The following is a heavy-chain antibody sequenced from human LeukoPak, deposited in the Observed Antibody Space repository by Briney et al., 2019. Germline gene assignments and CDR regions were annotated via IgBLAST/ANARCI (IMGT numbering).Heavy chain of an antibody. J-gene: IGHJ6*03. D-gene: IGHD2/OR15-2a*01. CDR3: ARARDYFTYYYYYYMDV. CDR1: GGSISSGNYY. V-gene: IGHV4-39*07. CDR2: INHSGST. Sequence: PSQTLSLTCTVSGGSISSGNYYWSWIRQPPGKGLEWIGEINHSGSTNYNPSLKSRVTISVDTSKNQFSLKLSSVTAADTAVYYCARARDYFTYYYYYYMDVWGKGTTVTVSS.